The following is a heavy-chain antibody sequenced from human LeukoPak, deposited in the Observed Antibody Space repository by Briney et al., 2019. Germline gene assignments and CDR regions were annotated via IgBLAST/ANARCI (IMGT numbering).Heavy chain of an antibody. J-gene: IGHJ5*02. CDR1: GFTFSSYA. V-gene: IGHV3-23*01. Sequence: GGSLRLSCAASGFTFSSYAMSWVRQAPGKGLKWVSAISGSGGSTYYADSVKGRFTISRDNSKNTLYLQMNSLRAEDTAVYYCAKGGIRIAARRTPNWFDPWGQGTLVTVSS. D-gene: IGHD6-6*01. CDR3: AKGGIRIAARRTPNWFDP. CDR2: ISGSGGST.